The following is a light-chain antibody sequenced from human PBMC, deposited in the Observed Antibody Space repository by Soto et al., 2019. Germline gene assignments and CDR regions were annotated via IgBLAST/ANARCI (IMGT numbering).Light chain of an antibody. J-gene: IGKJ1*01. CDR2: GAS. V-gene: IGKV3-15*01. CDR3: QQYNTWPRT. Sequence: EIVMTQSPATLSVTPWERATLSCRASQSVSSNFAWYQQKPGQAPRLLIYGASTRATAVPARFTASGSGTEFTLTISSLQSEDFAVYYCQQYNTWPRTFGQGTKVDIK. CDR1: QSVSSN.